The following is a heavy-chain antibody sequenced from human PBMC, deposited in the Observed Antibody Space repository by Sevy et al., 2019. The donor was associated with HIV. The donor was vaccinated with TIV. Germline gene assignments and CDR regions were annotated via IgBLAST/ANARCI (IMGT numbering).Heavy chain of an antibody. CDR2: IIPIFGTA. V-gene: IGHV1-69*13. J-gene: IGHJ6*02. Sequence: ASVKVSCKASGGTFSSYAISWVRQAPGQGLEWMGGIIPIFGTANYAQKFQGRVTITADESTSTAYMGLSSLRSEDTAVYYCARYGGSYYGRGTRDYYYGMDVWGQGTTVTVSS. CDR1: GGTFSSYA. D-gene: IGHD1-26*01. CDR3: ARYGGSYYGRGTRDYYYGMDV.